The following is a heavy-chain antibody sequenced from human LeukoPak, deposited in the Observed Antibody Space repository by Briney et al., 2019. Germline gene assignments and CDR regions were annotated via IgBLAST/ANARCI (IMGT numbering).Heavy chain of an antibody. D-gene: IGHD2-2*01. CDR2: FDPEDGET. Sequence: ASVKVSCKVSGYTLTELSMHWVRQAPGKGLEWMGGFDPEDGETIYAQKFQGRVTMTRDTSISTAYMELSRLRSDDTAVYYCARDSRYCSTTNCYLLYYFDYWGQGTLVTVSS. J-gene: IGHJ4*02. CDR3: ARDSRYCSTTNCYLLYYFDY. CDR1: GYTLTELS. V-gene: IGHV1-24*01.